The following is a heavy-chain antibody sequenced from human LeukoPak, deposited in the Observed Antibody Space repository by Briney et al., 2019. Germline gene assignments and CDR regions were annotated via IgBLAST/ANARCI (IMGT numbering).Heavy chain of an antibody. CDR1: GFTFSNAW. CDR3: ARVDEEQPY. V-gene: IGHV3-11*04. D-gene: IGHD6-13*01. Sequence: GGSLRLSCAASGFTFSNAWMSWVRQAPGKGLEWVSYISSSGSTIYYADSVKGRFTISRDNAKNSLYLQMNSLRAEDTAVYYCARVDEEQPYWGQGTLVTVSS. J-gene: IGHJ4*02. CDR2: ISSSGSTI.